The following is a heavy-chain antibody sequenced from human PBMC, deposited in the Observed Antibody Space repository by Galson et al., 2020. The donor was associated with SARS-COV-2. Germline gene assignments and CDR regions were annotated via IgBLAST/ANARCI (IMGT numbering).Heavy chain of an antibody. V-gene: IGHV3-48*02. Sequence: SCAASGFTFSSYSMNWVRQAPGKGLEWVSYISSSSSTIYYADSVKGRFTISRDNAKNSLYLQMNSLRDEDTAVYYCARITMLYYYYGMDVWGQGTTVTVSS. CDR1: GFTFSSYS. CDR2: ISSSSSTI. CDR3: ARITMLYYYYGMDV. D-gene: IGHD3-10*01. J-gene: IGHJ6*02.